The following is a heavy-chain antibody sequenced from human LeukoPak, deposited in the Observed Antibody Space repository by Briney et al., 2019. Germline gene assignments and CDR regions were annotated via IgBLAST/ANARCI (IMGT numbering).Heavy chain of an antibody. D-gene: IGHD2-21*01. CDR2: TFHSGNT. CDR1: GGPIISGGSY. J-gene: IGHJ4*02. Sequence: SQTLSLTCTVSGGPIISGGSYWTWIRQHPGRGLEYIGYTFHSGNTYYNPSLKSRVTISLDTSKNQFSLKLTSVTAADTAVYYCARPPLLDYWGQGTLVTVSS. CDR3: ARPPLLDY. V-gene: IGHV4-31*03.